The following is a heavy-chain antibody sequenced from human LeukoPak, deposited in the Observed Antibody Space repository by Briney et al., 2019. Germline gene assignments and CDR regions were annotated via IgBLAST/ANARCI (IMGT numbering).Heavy chain of an antibody. Sequence: ASVKVSCKASGFTFTDYYIHWVRQAPGQGLEWMGWINANSGGPTYAQNFQGRVTMTRDTSVSTAYMELSRLTSDDTAVYYCARDPADRQLLWMYDFWGQGTLVAVSS. V-gene: IGHV1-2*02. CDR3: ARDPADRQLLWMYDF. J-gene: IGHJ4*02. CDR1: GFTFTDYY. D-gene: IGHD3-10*01. CDR2: INANSGGP.